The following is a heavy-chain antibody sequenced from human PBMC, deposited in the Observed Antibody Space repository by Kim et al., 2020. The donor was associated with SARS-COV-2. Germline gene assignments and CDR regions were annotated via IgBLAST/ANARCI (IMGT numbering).Heavy chain of an antibody. CDR1: GGSISSGGYY. D-gene: IGHD3-22*01. J-gene: IGHJ4*02. CDR2: IYYSGST. V-gene: IGHV4-31*03. CDR3: ARDDYDSSGHDY. Sequence: SETLSLTCTVSGGSISSGGYYWSWIRQHPGKGLEWIGYIYYSGSTYYNPSLKSRVTISVDTSKNQFSLKLSSVTAADTAVYYCARDDYDSSGHDYWGQGTLVTVSS.